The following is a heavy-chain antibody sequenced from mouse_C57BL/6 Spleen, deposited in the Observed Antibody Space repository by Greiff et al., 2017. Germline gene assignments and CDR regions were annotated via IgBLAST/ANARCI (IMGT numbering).Heavy chain of an antibody. Sequence: EVQLQESGGGLVQPGGSMKLSCAASGFTFSDAWMDWVRQSPEKGLEWVAEIRNKANNHAKYYAESVKGRFTISRDDSKSSVYLQMTSLRAEDTGIYYCTRLVYYYGSSLYFDYWGQGTTLTVSS. CDR3: TRLVYYYGSSLYFDY. CDR1: GFTFSDAW. D-gene: IGHD1-1*01. J-gene: IGHJ2*01. V-gene: IGHV6-6*01. CDR2: IRNKANNHAK.